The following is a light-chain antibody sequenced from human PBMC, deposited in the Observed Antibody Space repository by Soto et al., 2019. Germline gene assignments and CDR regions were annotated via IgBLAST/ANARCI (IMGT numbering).Light chain of an antibody. CDR3: QHYDSARWT. V-gene: IGKV3-20*01. J-gene: IGKJ1*01. Sequence: EIVLTQSPGTLSLSPGERATLSCRASQSISSTYLTWYHQRPGQAPRLLIYDASRRATGIPDRFSGSGSGTDFSLTISRLEPEDFAVSDCQHYDSARWTFGLGTKVDIK. CDR1: QSISSTY. CDR2: DAS.